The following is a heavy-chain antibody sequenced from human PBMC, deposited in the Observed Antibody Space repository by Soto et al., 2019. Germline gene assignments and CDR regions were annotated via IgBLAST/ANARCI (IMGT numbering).Heavy chain of an antibody. J-gene: IGHJ5*01. V-gene: IGHV3-23*01. CDR1: GFTFSTYA. D-gene: IGHD2-15*01. CDR3: AKGYCGGGRCYDLDNWFDS. Sequence: EVQLLESGGGLVQPGGSLRLSCAASGFTFSTYAMTWVRQAPGKGPEWVSRIGDSEGETTHYADSVKGRFTISRDNAKDSLNLQMNSLRVEDAAIYYGAKGYCGGGRCYDLDNWFDSWGQGTRVTVSS. CDR2: IGDSEGETT.